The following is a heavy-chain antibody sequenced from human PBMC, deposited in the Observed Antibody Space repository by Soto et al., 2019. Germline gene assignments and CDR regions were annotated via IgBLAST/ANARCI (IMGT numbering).Heavy chain of an antibody. CDR1: GYTFTSYA. J-gene: IGHJ6*03. CDR2: INAGNGNT. D-gene: IGHD1-1*01. V-gene: IGHV1-3*01. Sequence: ASVKVSCKASGYTFTSYAMHWVRQAPGQRLEWMGWINAGNGNTKYSQKFQGRVTITRDTSASTAYMELSSLRSEDTAVYYCARAGLEHPIVQLERRDYYYYYMDVWGTGTTVTVSS. CDR3: ARAGLEHPIVQLERRDYYYYYMDV.